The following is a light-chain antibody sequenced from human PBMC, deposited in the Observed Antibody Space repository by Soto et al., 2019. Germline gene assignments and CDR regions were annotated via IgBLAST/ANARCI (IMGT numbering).Light chain of an antibody. J-gene: IGLJ1*01. CDR1: ALPKKY. V-gene: IGLV3-16*01. CDR2: KDS. Sequence: SYELTQPPSVSVSLGQMARITCSGEALPKKYAYWYQQKPGQFPVLVIYKDSERPSGIPERFSGSSSGTIVTLTISGVQAEDEADYYCHVWDSSSDHYVFGTGTKVTVL. CDR3: HVWDSSSDHYV.